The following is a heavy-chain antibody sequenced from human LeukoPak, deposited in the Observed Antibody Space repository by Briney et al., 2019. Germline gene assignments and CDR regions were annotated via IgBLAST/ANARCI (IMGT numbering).Heavy chain of an antibody. CDR2: ISSSSSYI. D-gene: IGHD1-26*01. V-gene: IGHV3-21*01. J-gene: IGHJ4*02. CDR3: ARHRYSGSRSYFDY. Sequence: PGGSLRLSCAASGFTLSSYSMNWVRQAPGKGLEWVSSISSSSSYIYYADPVKGRFTISRDNAKNSLYLQMNSLRDEDTAVYYCARHRYSGSRSYFDYWGQGTLVTVSS. CDR1: GFTLSSYS.